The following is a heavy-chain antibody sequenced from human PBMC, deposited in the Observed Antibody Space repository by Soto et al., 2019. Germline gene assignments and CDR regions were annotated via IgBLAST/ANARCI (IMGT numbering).Heavy chain of an antibody. CDR2: IWYDGSNK. CDR3: ARVATVGATTVTRRRIHDY. J-gene: IGHJ4*02. D-gene: IGHD1-26*01. Sequence: GGSLRLSCAASGFTFSGYGMHWVRQAPGKGLEWVAVIWYDGSNKYYADSVKGRFTISRDNSKNTLYLQMNSLRAEDTAVYYCARVATVGATTVTRRRIHDYWGQGTLVTVSS. CDR1: GFTFSGYG. V-gene: IGHV3-33*01.